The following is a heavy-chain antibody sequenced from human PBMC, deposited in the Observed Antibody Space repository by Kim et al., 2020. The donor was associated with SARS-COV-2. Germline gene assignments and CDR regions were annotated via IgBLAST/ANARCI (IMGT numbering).Heavy chain of an antibody. J-gene: IGHJ4*02. V-gene: IGHV4-4*07. CDR3: ARDRSCSSTSCYGVDY. D-gene: IGHD2-2*01. CDR2: IYTSGST. CDR1: GGSISSYY. Sequence: SETLSITCTVSGGSISSYYWSWIRQPAGKGLEWIGRIYTSGSTNYNPSLKSRVTMSVDTSKNQFSLKLSSVTAADTAVYYCARDRSCSSTSCYGVDYWGQGTLVTVSS.